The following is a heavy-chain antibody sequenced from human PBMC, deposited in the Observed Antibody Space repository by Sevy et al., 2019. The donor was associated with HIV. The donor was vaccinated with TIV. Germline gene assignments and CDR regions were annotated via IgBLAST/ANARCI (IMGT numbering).Heavy chain of an antibody. CDR3: AASKDYYDNSGSPFDY. CDR2: FDPEDGER. D-gene: IGHD3-22*01. Sequence: AAVKVSCKVSGYTLTKLSMHWVRQAPRKRLEGTGSFDPEDGERMYAQKFQGRVTLTEDKSADTAYMELSSLRSEDTAVYYCAASKDYYDNSGSPFDYWGQGTLVTVSS. J-gene: IGHJ4*02. CDR1: GYTLTKLS. V-gene: IGHV1-24*01.